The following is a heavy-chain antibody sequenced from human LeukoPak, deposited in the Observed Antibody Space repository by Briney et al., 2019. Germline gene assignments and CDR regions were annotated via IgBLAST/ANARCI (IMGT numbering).Heavy chain of an antibody. CDR1: GFTFSSYA. Sequence: GGSLRLSCAASGFTFSSYAMSWVRQAPGKGLEWVSAISGSGGSTYYADSVKGRFTIFRDNTKTSLYLQMNNLRVEDTAVYYCARPSFRTGSYFDHWGQGALVTVSS. CDR2: ISGSGGST. D-gene: IGHD3/OR15-3a*01. V-gene: IGHV3-23*01. CDR3: ARPSFRTGSYFDH. J-gene: IGHJ4*02.